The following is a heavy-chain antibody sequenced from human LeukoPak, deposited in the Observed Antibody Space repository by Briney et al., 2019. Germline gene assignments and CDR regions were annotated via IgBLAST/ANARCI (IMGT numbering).Heavy chain of an antibody. V-gene: IGHV5-51*01. CDR3: ARQFGYYGSGSYYNFDY. D-gene: IGHD3-10*01. J-gene: IGHJ4*02. CDR1: GYSFTSYW. Sequence: GESLKISCKGSGYSFTSYWLGWVRQMPGKGLEWMGIIYPGDSDTRYSPSFQGQVTISADKSISTAYLQWSSLKASDTAMYYCARQFGYYGSGSYYNFDYWGQGTLVTVSS. CDR2: IYPGDSDT.